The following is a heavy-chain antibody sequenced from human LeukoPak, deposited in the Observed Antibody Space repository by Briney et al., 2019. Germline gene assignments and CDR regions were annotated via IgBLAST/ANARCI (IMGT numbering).Heavy chain of an antibody. CDR3: ASLQYGDYRSPFDY. J-gene: IGHJ4*02. D-gene: IGHD4-17*01. CDR2: FDPEDGET. V-gene: IGHV1-24*01. CDR1: GYTLTELS. Sequence: ASVKVSCTVSGYTLTELSMHWVRQAPGKGLEWMGGFDPEDGETIYAQKFQGRVTMTEDTSTDTAYMELSSLRSEDTAVYYCASLQYGDYRSPFDYWGQGTLVTVSS.